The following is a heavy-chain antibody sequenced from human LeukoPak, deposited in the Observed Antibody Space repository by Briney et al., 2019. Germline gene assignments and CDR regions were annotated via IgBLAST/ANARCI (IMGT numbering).Heavy chain of an antibody. Sequence: GSLRLSCAASGFTFSSYSMNWVRQAPGKGLEWIGEINHSGSTNYNPSLKSRVTISVDTSKNQFSLKLSSVTAADTAVYYCARGVAAADYWGQGTLVTVSS. CDR1: GFTFSSYS. D-gene: IGHD6-13*01. V-gene: IGHV4-34*01. CDR2: INHSGST. J-gene: IGHJ4*02. CDR3: ARGVAAADY.